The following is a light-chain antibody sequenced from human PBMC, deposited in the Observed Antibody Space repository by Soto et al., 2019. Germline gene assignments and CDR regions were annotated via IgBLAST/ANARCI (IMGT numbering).Light chain of an antibody. CDR2: AAS. CDR3: QKYNRAPLT. V-gene: IGKV1-27*01. J-gene: IGKJ4*01. Sequence: DIQMTQSPSFLSASFGDRVTITYRASQGIGVYLAWFQQRPGNAPKLLIYAASTLQSGVPSRFSGSGSGTDITLTISSLQPEDVATYYGQKYNRAPLTFGGGTKVEIK. CDR1: QGIGVY.